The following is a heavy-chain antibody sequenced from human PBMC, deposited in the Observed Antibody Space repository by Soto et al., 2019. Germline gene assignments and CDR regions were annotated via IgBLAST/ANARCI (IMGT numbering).Heavy chain of an antibody. D-gene: IGHD3-3*01. CDR2: IYYSGST. V-gene: IGHV4-31*03. J-gene: IGHJ6*04. CDR3: VLGGITISGVVPDGMDV. Sequence: PSETLSLTCTVSGGSISSGGYYWSWIRQHPGKGLEWIGYIYYSGSTYYNPSLKSRVTISVDTSKSQFSLKLSSVTAADTAVYYCVLGGITISGVVPDGMDVWGKGTTVTVSS. CDR1: GGSISSGGYY.